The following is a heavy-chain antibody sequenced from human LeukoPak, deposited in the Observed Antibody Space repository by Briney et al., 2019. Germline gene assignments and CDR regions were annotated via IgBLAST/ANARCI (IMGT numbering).Heavy chain of an antibody. CDR3: ARQTTVVTIDY. V-gene: IGHV5-51*01. CDR1: YW. J-gene: IGHJ4*02. Sequence: YWIGWVRQMPGKGLEWMGIIYPGDSDTRYSPSFQGQVTISADKSISTAYLQLSSLKASDTAMYYCARQTTVVTIDYWGQGTLVTVSS. D-gene: IGHD4-23*01. CDR2: IYPGDSDT.